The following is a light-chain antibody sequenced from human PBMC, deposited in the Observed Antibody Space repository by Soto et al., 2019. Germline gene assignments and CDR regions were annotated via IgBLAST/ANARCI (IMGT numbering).Light chain of an antibody. CDR2: DAS. CDR1: QSISSW. J-gene: IGKJ1*01. V-gene: IGKV1-5*01. CDR3: QQYNSYSPWT. Sequence: DIQMTQSPSTLSASVGDRVTITCRASQSISSWLAWYQQKPGKAPKLLIYDASSLESGVPSRFSGSGSGTEFTLTISSLQPDDFATYYCQQYNSYSPWTFAQGNKVEIK.